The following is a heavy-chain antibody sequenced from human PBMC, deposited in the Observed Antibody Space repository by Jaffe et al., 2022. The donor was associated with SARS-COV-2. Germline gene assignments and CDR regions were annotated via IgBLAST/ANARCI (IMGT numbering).Heavy chain of an antibody. J-gene: IGHJ5*02. CDR2: ISYDGSNK. CDR1: GFTFSSYG. V-gene: IGHV3-30*18. D-gene: IGHD6-6*01. Sequence: QVQLVESGGGVVQPGRSLRLSCAASGFTFSSYGMHWVRQAPGKGLEWVAVISYDGSNKYYADSVKGRFTISRDNSKNTLYLQMNSLRAEDTAVYYCANQEGSSPRTWGQGTLVTVSS. CDR3: ANQEGSSPRT.